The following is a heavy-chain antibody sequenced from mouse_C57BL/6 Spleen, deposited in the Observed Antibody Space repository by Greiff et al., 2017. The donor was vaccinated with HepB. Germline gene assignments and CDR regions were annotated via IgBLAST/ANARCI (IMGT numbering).Heavy chain of an antibody. Sequence: VKLVESGPELVKPGASVKISCKASGYAFSSSWMNWVKQRPGKGLEWIGRIYPGDGDTNYNGKFKGKATLTADKSSSTAYMQLSSLTSEDSAVYFCARSSSGYLFDYWGQGTTLTVSS. CDR2: IYPGDGDT. D-gene: IGHD3-2*02. J-gene: IGHJ2*01. CDR3: ARSSSGYLFDY. V-gene: IGHV1-82*01. CDR1: GYAFSSSW.